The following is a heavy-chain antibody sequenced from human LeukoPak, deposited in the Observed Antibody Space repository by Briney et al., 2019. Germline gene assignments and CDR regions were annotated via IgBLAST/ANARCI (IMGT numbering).Heavy chain of an antibody. V-gene: IGHV1-2*02. Sequence: GASVKVSCKASGYTFTGYYMHWVRQAPGQGLEWMGWINPNSGGTNYAQKFQGRVTMTRDTSISTAYMELSRLRSDDTAVYYCAREAGSRIQLWSIPDYWGQGTLVTVSS. CDR2: INPNSGGT. D-gene: IGHD5-18*01. CDR1: GYTFTGYY. CDR3: AREAGSRIQLWSIPDY. J-gene: IGHJ4*02.